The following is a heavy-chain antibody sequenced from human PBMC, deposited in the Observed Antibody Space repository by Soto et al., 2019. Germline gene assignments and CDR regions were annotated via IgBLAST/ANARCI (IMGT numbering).Heavy chain of an antibody. CDR1: GFTFRDYS. V-gene: IGHV3-49*03. CDR3: ARDFLRGYRGNVFDS. Sequence: GGSLRLSCTTSGFTFRDYSMGWLRQAPGMGLEWVASIKSKPYGETTEYAASVTGRFTISRDDSKSLAYLQMSSLKTEDTAVYYCARDFLRGYRGNVFDSWGQGTLVTVSS. CDR2: IKSKPYGETT. J-gene: IGHJ5*01. D-gene: IGHD5-12*01.